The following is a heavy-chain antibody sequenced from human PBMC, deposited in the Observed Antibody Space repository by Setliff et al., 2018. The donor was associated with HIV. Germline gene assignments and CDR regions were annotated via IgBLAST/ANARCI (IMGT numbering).Heavy chain of an antibody. CDR1: GYTFTSYG. Sequence: ASVKVSCKASGYTFTSYGISWVRQAPGQGLEWMGWISAYNGNTNYAQKLQGRVTMTRDTSISTAYMELSRLRSDDTAVYYCARDGYYDSSGYSAFDIWGQGTMVTVSS. D-gene: IGHD3-22*01. CDR3: ARDGYYDSSGYSAFDI. CDR2: ISAYNGNT. J-gene: IGHJ3*02. V-gene: IGHV1-18*01.